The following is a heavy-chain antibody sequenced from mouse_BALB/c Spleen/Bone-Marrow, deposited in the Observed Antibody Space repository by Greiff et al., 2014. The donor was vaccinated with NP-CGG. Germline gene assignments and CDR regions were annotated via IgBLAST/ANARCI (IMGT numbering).Heavy chain of an antibody. J-gene: IGHJ1*01. CDR2: IYPGNVNT. CDR1: GYTFTSYY. CDR3: ASYDGSYFDV. Sequence: VKLMESGPELVKPGASVRISCKASGYTFTSYYIHWVKQRPRQGLEWIGWIYPGNVNTKYNEKFKGKATLTADKSSSTAYMQLSSLTSEDSAVYFCASYDGSYFDVWGAGTTVTVSS. V-gene: IGHV1S56*01. D-gene: IGHD2-3*01.